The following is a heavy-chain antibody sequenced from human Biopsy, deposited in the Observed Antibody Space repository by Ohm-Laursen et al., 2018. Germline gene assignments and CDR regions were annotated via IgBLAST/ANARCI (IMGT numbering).Heavy chain of an antibody. CDR1: GKTFSDYQ. CDR2: INQAGTT. V-gene: IGHV4-34*08. J-gene: IGHJ4*02. D-gene: IGHD2-15*01. Sequence: GTLSLTCAVFGKTFSDYQWSWIRQPPGKGLEWIGQINQAGTTNYNPSLKSRVSISADASKYEFSLRLTSVTAADTAVYLCGNEVHGRDYWGLGAQVTVSS. CDR3: GNEVHGRDY.